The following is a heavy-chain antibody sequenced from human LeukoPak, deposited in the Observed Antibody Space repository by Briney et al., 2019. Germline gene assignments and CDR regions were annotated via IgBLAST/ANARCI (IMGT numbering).Heavy chain of an antibody. J-gene: IGHJ4*02. D-gene: IGHD3-10*01. CDR2: ISDSGGST. Sequence: GGSLRLSCAASGFTFSSYAMSWVRQAPGKGLEWVSSISDSGGSTHYADSVKGRFTISRDNSKDTLYLQMNSLRAEDTAPYYCAKGMFYYGSGSSDYWGRGTLVTVSS. CDR1: GFTFSSYA. CDR3: AKGMFYYGSGSSDY. V-gene: IGHV3-23*01.